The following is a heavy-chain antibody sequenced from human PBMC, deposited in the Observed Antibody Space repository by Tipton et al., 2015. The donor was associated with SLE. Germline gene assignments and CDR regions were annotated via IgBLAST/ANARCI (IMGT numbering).Heavy chain of an antibody. CDR1: GFTFSSYG. CDR2: IRYDGSNK. V-gene: IGHV3-30*02. Sequence: SLRLSCAASGFTFSSYGMHWVRQAPGKGLEWVAFIRYDGSNKYYADSVRGRFTISRDNSKNTLYLQVNSLRAEDTAVYYCARGEQWLLDRYFDYWGQGTLVPVSS. CDR3: ARGEQWLLDRYFDY. J-gene: IGHJ4*02. D-gene: IGHD3-22*01.